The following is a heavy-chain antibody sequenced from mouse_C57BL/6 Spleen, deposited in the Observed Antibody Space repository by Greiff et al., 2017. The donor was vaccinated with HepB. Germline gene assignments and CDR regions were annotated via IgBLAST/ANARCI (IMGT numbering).Heavy chain of an antibody. D-gene: IGHD1-1*01. V-gene: IGHV1-54*01. Sequence: QVQLQQSGAELVRPGTSVKVSCKASGYAFTNYLIEWVKQRPGQGLEWIGVINPGSGGTNYNEKFKGKATLTADKSSSTAYMRLSSLTSEDSAVYFCARSEPYYYGSSYYDAMDYWGQGTSVTVSS. J-gene: IGHJ4*01. CDR3: ARSEPYYYGSSYYDAMDY. CDR2: INPGSGGT. CDR1: GYAFTNYL.